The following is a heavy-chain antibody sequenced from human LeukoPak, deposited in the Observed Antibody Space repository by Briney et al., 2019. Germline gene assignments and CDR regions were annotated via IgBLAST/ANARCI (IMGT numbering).Heavy chain of an antibody. CDR3: ARDPTITMIVVVIPHYFDY. CDR1: GFTFSSYA. CDR2: ISYDGSNK. V-gene: IGHV3-30*04. J-gene: IGHJ4*02. D-gene: IGHD3-22*01. Sequence: GGSLRLSCAASGFTFSSYAMHGVRQAPGKGLEGVAVISYDGSNKYYAYSVKGRFTISRDNSKNTLYLQMNSLRAEDTAVYYCARDPTITMIVVVIPHYFDYWGQGTLVTVSS.